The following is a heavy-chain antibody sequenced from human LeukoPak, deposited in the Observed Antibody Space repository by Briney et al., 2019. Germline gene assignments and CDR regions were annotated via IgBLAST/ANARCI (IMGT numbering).Heavy chain of an antibody. CDR1: GFTFSSYW. J-gene: IGHJ6*02. CDR3: ARGYDFWSGYSYYYYYYGMDV. CDR2: INSDGSST. V-gene: IGHV3-74*01. Sequence: GGSLRLSCAASGFTFSSYWMHWVRQAPGKGLVWVSRINSDGSSTSYADSVKGRFTISRDNAKNTLYLQMNSLRAEDTVVYYCARGYDFWSGYSYYYYYYGMDVWGQGTTVTVSS. D-gene: IGHD3-3*01.